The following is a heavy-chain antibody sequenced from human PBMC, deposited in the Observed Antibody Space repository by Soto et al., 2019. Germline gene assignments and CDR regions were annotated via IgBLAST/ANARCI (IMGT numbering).Heavy chain of an antibody. CDR1: GFTFSSYA. CDR2: ISYDGSNK. V-gene: IGHV3-30-3*01. D-gene: IGHD3-10*01. J-gene: IGHJ6*02. CDR3: ARDRGYYYGSGSFDYYYYGMDV. Sequence: QVQLVESGGGVVQPGRSLRLSCAASGFTFSSYAMHWVRQAPGKGLEWVAVISYDGSNKYYADSVKGRFTISRDNSKNPLYLQMNSLRAEDTAVYYCARDRGYYYGSGSFDYYYYGMDVWGQGTTVTVSS.